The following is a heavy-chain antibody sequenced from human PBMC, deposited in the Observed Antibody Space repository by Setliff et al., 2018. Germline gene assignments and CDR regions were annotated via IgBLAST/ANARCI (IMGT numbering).Heavy chain of an antibody. Sequence: PSETLSLTCAVYGGSFSGYYWSWIRQPPGKGLEWIGEINHSGSTNYNPSLKSRVTISVDKSKNQFSLKLSSVTAADTAVYYCARRPPSYYYGMDVWGQGTTVTVSS. CDR3: ARRPPSYYYGMDV. CDR1: GGSFSGYY. J-gene: IGHJ6*02. CDR2: INHSGST. V-gene: IGHV4-34*01.